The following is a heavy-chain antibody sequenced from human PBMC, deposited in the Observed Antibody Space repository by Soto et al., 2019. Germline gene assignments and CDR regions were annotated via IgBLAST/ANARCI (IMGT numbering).Heavy chain of an antibody. D-gene: IGHD2-21*02. CDR2: IYWDADE. Sequence: KESGPTLVKPTQTLTLTCTFSGFSLSTSGVGVGWIRQPPGKALEWLALIYWDADERYSPSLKSRLTITKDTYKNQVVLTMTNMDPVDTATYYCARGTGGGNSCYFDYWGQGTLVTVSS. CDR1: GFSLSTSGVG. J-gene: IGHJ4*02. CDR3: ARGTGGGNSCYFDY. V-gene: IGHV2-5*02.